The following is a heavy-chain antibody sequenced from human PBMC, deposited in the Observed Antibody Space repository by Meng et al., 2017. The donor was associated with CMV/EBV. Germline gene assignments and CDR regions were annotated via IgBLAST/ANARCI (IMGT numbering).Heavy chain of an antibody. D-gene: IGHD6-6*01. Sequence: ASVKVSCKASGYTFTSYGISWVRQAPGQGLEWMGWISAYNGNTNYAQKLQGRVTMTTDTSTSTAYMELWSLRSDDTAVYYCARDPEQLGGGYGMDVWGQGTTVTVSS. J-gene: IGHJ6*02. CDR2: ISAYNGNT. CDR1: GYTFTSYG. V-gene: IGHV1-18*01. CDR3: ARDPEQLGGGYGMDV.